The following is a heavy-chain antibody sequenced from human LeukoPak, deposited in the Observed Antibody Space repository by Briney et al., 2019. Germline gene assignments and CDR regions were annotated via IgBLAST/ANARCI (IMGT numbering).Heavy chain of an antibody. CDR2: VNPSVGGT. V-gene: IGHV1-46*03. CDR3: ARHGSGRYYPAEGRVDY. Sequence: ASVKVSCKAFGYGFTSYYIHWVRQAPGQGLEWMGIVNPSVGGTTYARKFQGRVTMTRDTSTSTVYMELSSLRSEDTAVYYCARHGSGRYYPAEGRVDYWGQGTLVTVSS. J-gene: IGHJ4*02. D-gene: IGHD3-10*01. CDR1: GYGFTSYY.